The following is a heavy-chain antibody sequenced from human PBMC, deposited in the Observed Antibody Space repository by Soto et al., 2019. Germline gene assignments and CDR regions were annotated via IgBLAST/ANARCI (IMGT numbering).Heavy chain of an antibody. CDR3: ARHLQSEMATNPPDAGMDV. CDR1: GGTFRSYA. V-gene: IGHV1-69*13. Sequence: SVKVSREASGGTFRSYALSCVRQAPGQGLEWMGGIIPIFGTANYAQQFQDRVTITADESTSTGYMELSSLRTEITAVYYCARHLQSEMATNPPDAGMDVWGQVTTVT. D-gene: IGHD5-12*01. CDR2: IIPIFGTA. J-gene: IGHJ6*02.